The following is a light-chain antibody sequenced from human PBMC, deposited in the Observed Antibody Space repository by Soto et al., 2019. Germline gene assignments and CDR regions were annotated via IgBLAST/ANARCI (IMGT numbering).Light chain of an antibody. J-gene: IGKJ1*01. CDR3: QQRSNWPPGWT. CDR2: DAS. CDR1: QSVSSY. Sequence: EIVLTQSPATLSLSPGERATLSCRASQSVSSYLAWYQQKPGQAPRLLIYDASNRATGIPARFSGSGSGTDFTLTISSLEPEDFAVYYCQQRSNWPPGWTVGRGTKVEIK. V-gene: IGKV3-11*01.